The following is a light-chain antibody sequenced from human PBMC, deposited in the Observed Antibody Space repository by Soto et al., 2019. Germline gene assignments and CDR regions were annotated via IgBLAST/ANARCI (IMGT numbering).Light chain of an antibody. CDR2: RNN. CDR1: SSNVGINT. Sequence: QSVLTQPPSASGTPGQRVTISCSGSSSNVGINTVNWYQHLPGAAPKLLIYRNNQRPSGVPDRFSGSKSGTSASLAISGLQSEDEAHYYCAAWDDSLNAPVVAFGGGTKLTVL. CDR3: AAWDDSLNAPVVA. J-gene: IGLJ2*01. V-gene: IGLV1-44*01.